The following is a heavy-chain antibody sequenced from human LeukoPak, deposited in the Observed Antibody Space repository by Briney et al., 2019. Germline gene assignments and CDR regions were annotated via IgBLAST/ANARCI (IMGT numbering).Heavy chain of an antibody. J-gene: IGHJ6*03. D-gene: IGHD1-7*01. CDR3: ARAPPYNWNYLKYYYYMDV. CDR2: IYHTGST. CDR1: GGSVSDYY. Sequence: SETLSLTCTISGGSVSDYYWSWIRQSPGKGLEWIGYIYHTGSTSYSPSLKSRVTISADTSQNQFSLKLSSVTAADTAVYYCARAPPYNWNYLKYYYYMDVWGKGTTVTVSS. V-gene: IGHV4-59*02.